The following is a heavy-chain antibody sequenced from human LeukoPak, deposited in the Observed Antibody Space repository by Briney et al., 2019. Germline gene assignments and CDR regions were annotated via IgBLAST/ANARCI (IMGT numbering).Heavy chain of an antibody. J-gene: IGHJ4*02. V-gene: IGHV1-69*05. CDR1: GGTFSSYA. Sequence: SVKVSCKASGGTFSSYAISWVRQAPGQGLEWMGRIIPIFGTANYTQKFQGRVTITTDESTSTAYMELSSLRSEDTAVYYCARDPNPYSGEGDYSGQGTLVTVSS. D-gene: IGHD3-10*01. CDR3: ARDPNPYSGEGDY. CDR2: IIPIFGTA.